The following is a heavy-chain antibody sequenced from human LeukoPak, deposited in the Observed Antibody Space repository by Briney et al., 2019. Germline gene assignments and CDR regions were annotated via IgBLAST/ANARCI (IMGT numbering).Heavy chain of an antibody. CDR1: GFTFSSYS. CDR2: ISSSSSSYI. Sequence: GGSLRLSCAASGFTFSSYSMNWVRQAPGKGLEWVSSISSSSSSYIYYADSVKGRFTFSRDNSKNTLYLQMNSLTVEDTAVYYCARSQSSSLIDYWGQGTLVTVSS. D-gene: IGHD6-13*01. J-gene: IGHJ4*02. CDR3: ARSQSSSLIDY. V-gene: IGHV3-21*01.